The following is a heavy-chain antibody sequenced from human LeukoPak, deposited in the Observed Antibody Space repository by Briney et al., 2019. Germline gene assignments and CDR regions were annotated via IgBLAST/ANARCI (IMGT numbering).Heavy chain of an antibody. V-gene: IGHV3-74*01. CDR1: GFTFSSYW. CDR2: INSDGSTT. J-gene: IGHJ6*02. CDR3: ARVGTTSNFYYYYGMDV. D-gene: IGHD2/OR15-2a*01. Sequence: PGGSLRLSCAASGFTFSSYWMYWVRQAPGKGLVWVSRINSDGSTTSYADSVKGRFTISRDNAKNTLYLQMNSLRAEDTAVYYSARVGTTSNFYYYYGMDVWGQGTTVTVSS.